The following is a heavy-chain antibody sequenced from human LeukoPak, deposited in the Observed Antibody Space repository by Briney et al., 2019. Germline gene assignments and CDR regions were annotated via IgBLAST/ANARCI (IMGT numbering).Heavy chain of an antibody. Sequence: GGSLRLSCAASGFTFSSYGMHWVRQAPGKGLEWVAFIRYDGSNKYYADSVKGRFTISRDNSKNTLYLQMNSLRAEDTAVYYCAREHCSGGSCYSAFDIWGQGTMVTVSS. CDR1: GFTFSSYG. J-gene: IGHJ3*02. CDR2: IRYDGSNK. D-gene: IGHD2-15*01. CDR3: AREHCSGGSCYSAFDI. V-gene: IGHV3-30*02.